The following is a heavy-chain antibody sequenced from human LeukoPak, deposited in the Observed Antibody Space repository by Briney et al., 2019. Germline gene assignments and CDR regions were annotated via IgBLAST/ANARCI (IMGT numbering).Heavy chain of an antibody. D-gene: IGHD4-17*01. V-gene: IGHV4-30-2*01. J-gene: IGHJ4*02. Sequence: PSETLSLTCAVSGGSISSGGYSWSWIRQPPGKGLEWIGYIYHSGSTYYNPSLKSRVTISVDRSKNQFSLKLSSVTAADTAVYYCARRSGYGDYYDYWGQGTLVTVSS. CDR1: GGSISSGGYS. CDR2: IYHSGST. CDR3: ARRSGYGDYYDY.